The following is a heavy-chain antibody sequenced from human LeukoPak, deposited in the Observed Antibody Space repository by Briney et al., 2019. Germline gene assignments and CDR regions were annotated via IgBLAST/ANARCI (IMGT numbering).Heavy chain of an antibody. J-gene: IGHJ4*02. Sequence: SETLSLTCAVYGGSFSGYYWSWIRQPPGKGLEWIGEINHSGSTNYNPPLKSRVTISVDTSKDQFSLKLSSVTAADTAVYYCARGLVTHVGLWNYWGQGTLVTVSS. V-gene: IGHV4-34*01. D-gene: IGHD2-21*02. CDR1: GGSFSGYY. CDR3: ARGLVTHVGLWNY. CDR2: INHSGST.